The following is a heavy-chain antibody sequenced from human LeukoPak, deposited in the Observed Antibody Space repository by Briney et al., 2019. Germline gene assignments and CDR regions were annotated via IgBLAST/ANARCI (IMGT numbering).Heavy chain of an antibody. V-gene: IGHV4-59*01. J-gene: IGHJ4*02. Sequence: PSETLSLTCTVSDGSITSSFWSWIRQPPGKGLEWIGYVHYSVGTNSNPSLKSRVTISVDTSKNQLSRTLNSVTAADTAVYFCARYYCPGGSCSHFDYWGQGALVTVSS. D-gene: IGHD2-8*02. CDR3: ARYYCPGGSCSHFDY. CDR1: DGSITSSF. CDR2: VHYSVGT.